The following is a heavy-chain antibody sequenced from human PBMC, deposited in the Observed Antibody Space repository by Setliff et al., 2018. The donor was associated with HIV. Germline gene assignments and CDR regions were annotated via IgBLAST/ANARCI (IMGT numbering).Heavy chain of an antibody. J-gene: IGHJ6*03. CDR2: ISYSGST. CDR1: GGSIGTYY. Sequence: LSLTCTVSGGSIGTYYWSWIRQPPGKGLEWIGYISYSGSTKYNTSLKHRVTISVDTSKNHFSLKLSSVTAADTAVYYCARQVGAAAVSYYYYYMDVWGKGTTVTVSS. D-gene: IGHD6-13*01. CDR3: ARQVGAAAVSYYYYYMDV. V-gene: IGHV4-59*08.